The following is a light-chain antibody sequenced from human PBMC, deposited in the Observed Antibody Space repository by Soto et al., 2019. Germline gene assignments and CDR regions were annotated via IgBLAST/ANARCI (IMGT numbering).Light chain of an antibody. J-gene: IGKJ5*01. V-gene: IGKV3-20*01. CDR2: GAS. CDR1: QSVSSSY. CDR3: QQYGSSPRT. Sequence: LSTGERATLSCRASQSVSSSYLAWYQQKPGQAPRLLIYGASSRATGIPDRFSGSGSGTDFTLTISRLEPEDFAVYYCQQYGSSPRTFGQGTRLEN.